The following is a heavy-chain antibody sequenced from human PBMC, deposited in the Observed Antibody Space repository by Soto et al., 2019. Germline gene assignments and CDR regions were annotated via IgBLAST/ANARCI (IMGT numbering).Heavy chain of an antibody. CDR2: ISGSGGST. D-gene: IGHD3-16*02. CDR3: AKDPGYDYIWGSYRGWWGNYFDY. Sequence: EVQLLESGGGLVQPGGSLRLSCAASGFTFSSYAMSWVRQAPGKGLEWVSAISGSGGSTYYADSVKGRFTISRDNSKNTLYLQMNSLRAEDTAVYYCAKDPGYDYIWGSYRGWWGNYFDYWGQGTLVTFSS. V-gene: IGHV3-23*01. CDR1: GFTFSSYA. J-gene: IGHJ4*02.